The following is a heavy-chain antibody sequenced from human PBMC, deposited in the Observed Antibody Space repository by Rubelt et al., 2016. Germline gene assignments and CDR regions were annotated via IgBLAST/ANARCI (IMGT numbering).Heavy chain of an antibody. CDR2: ISGYNGNT. J-gene: IGHJ6*02. CDR1: GYTFTSYG. Sequence: QVQLVQSGAEVKKPGASVKVSCKASGYTFTSYGISWVRQAPGQGLEWMGWISGYNGNTNSAQKLQGRVTMTTDTSTSTGYMELRSLRSDDTAVYYCARNRYQYGMDDWGQGTTVTVSS. CDR3: ARNRYQYGMDD. D-gene: IGHD2-2*01. V-gene: IGHV1-18*01.